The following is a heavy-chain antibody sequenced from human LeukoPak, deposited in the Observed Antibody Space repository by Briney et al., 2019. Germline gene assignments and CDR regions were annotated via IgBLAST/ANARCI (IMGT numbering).Heavy chain of an antibody. CDR3: ARAPRSGTTCYFDY. CDR2: ISSSGSTI. V-gene: IGHV3-11*01. Sequence: GGSLRLSCAASGFTFSDYYMSWIRQAPGKGLEWVSYISSSGSTIYYADSVKGRFTISRDNAKNSLYLQMNSLRAEDTAVYYCARAPRSGTTCYFDYWGQGTLVTVSS. J-gene: IGHJ4*02. CDR1: GFTFSDYY. D-gene: IGHD6-19*01.